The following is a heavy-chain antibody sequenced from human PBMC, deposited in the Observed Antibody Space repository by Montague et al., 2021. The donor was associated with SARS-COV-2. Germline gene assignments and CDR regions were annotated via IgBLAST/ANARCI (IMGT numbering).Heavy chain of an antibody. CDR2: IYSSGRT. CDR3: ARAVVGVYFDS. J-gene: IGHJ4*02. V-gene: IGHV3-66*01. D-gene: IGHD1-26*01. Sequence: SLRLSCAVSGFTVSNIYMSWVRQAPGKGLEWVSVIYSSGRTYYGDSVKDKFTISRDDSKNTVFLQMSSLKAEDTAVYYCARAVVGVYFDSWGQGTLVTVSS. CDR1: GFTVSNIY.